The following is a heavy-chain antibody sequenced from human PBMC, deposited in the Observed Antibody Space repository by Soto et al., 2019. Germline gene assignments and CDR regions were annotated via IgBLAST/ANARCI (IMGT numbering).Heavy chain of an antibody. CDR1: GFTFSNVW. V-gene: IGHV3-15*01. CDR3: TTGVYYYCGKVVDF. Sequence: PGGSLRLSCEASGFTFSNVWMSWVRQAPGKGLEWVGRIKSRADGGTTEYAAPVKGRFTISRDDSKKTVFLQLNSLKTEDTAAYFCTTGVYYYCGKVVDFWGQGTRVTVSS. J-gene: IGHJ1*01. D-gene: IGHD2-21*01. CDR2: IKSRADGGTT.